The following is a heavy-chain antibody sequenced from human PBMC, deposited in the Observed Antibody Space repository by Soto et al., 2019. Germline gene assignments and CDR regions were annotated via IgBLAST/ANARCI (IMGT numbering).Heavy chain of an antibody. CDR2: ISGSGGST. Sequence: LRLSCAASGFTFSSYAMSWVRQAPGKGLEWVSAISGSGGSTYYADSVKGRFTISRDNSKNTLYLQMNSLRAEDTAVYYCAKDRGPVAVVAALGYFDYWGQGTLVRVSS. CDR1: GFTFSSYA. J-gene: IGHJ4*02. V-gene: IGHV3-23*01. CDR3: AKDRGPVAVVAALGYFDY. D-gene: IGHD2-15*01.